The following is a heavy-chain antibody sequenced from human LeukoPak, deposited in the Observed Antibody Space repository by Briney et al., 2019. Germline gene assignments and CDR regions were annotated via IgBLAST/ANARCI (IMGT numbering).Heavy chain of an antibody. J-gene: IGHJ4*02. V-gene: IGHV5-51*01. CDR3: ARLSRASGYDSFFDY. CDR1: GYIFTDYW. CDR2: IYPGDSDT. D-gene: IGHD5-12*01. Sequence: GESLKISCQTSGYIFTDYWIGWVRQMPGKGLEWMGIIYPGDSDTRYSPSFQGQVTISADKSISTAYLQWSSLKASDTAMYYCARLSRASGYDSFFDYWGQGTLVTVSS.